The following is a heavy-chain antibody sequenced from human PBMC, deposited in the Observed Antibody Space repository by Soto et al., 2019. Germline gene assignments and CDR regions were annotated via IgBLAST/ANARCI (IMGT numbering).Heavy chain of an antibody. J-gene: IGHJ6*02. D-gene: IGHD6-19*01. CDR2: TYYRSKWYN. Sequence: SQTLSLTCAISVDSDSSNNDAWNWIRRSPSRGLEWLGRTYYRSKWYNDYAVSVKSRITINPDTSKNQFSMQLNSVTPEDTAVYYCARKIAVAGNYYYYYGMDVWGQGTTVTVSS. CDR1: VDSDSSNNDA. V-gene: IGHV6-1*01. CDR3: ARKIAVAGNYYYYYGMDV.